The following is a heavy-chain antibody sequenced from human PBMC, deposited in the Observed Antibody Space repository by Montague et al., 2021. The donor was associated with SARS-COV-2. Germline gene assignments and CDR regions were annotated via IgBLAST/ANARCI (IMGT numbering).Heavy chain of an antibody. V-gene: IGHV3-23*01. CDR2: ISGSAGTT. CDR1: GFTFSNYA. D-gene: IGHD1-26*01. CDR3: AKDHRGGSYDEFDY. J-gene: IGHJ4*02. Sequence: SRRLSFAASGFTFSNYAMIWVRQAPGKGLEWVSLISGSAGTTYYADSVKGRFTISRDNSKSTLYLQMNSLRAEDTAVYYCAKDHRGGSYDEFDYWGQGTLVTVSS.